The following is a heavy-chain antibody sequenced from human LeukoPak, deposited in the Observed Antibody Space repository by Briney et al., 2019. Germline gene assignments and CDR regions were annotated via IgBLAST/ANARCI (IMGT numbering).Heavy chain of an antibody. CDR3: AKNPAYGDHNWFDP. CDR1: GFTFSRYG. D-gene: IGHD4-17*01. Sequence: PGGSLRLSCAASGFTFSRYGMHWVRQAPGEGLEWVAVISYDGSNKYYADSVKGRFTISRDNSKNTLYLQMNSLRAEDTAVYYCAKNPAYGDHNWFDPWGQGTLVTVSS. CDR2: ISYDGSNK. V-gene: IGHV3-30*18. J-gene: IGHJ5*02.